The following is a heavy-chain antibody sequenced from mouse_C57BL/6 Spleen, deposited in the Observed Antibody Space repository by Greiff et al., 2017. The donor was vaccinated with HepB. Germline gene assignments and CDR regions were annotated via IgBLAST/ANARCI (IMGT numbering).Heavy chain of an antibody. CDR3: ARSTMITTELAY. CDR1: GYTFTSFW. Sequence: QVQLQQPGTELVKPGASVKLSCKASGYTFTSFWMHWVKQRPGQGLEWIGNINPSNGGTNYNEKFKSKATLTVDKSSSTAYMQLSSLTSEDSAVYYCARSTMITTELAYWGQGTLVTVSA. V-gene: IGHV1-53*01. D-gene: IGHD2-4*01. J-gene: IGHJ3*01. CDR2: INPSNGGT.